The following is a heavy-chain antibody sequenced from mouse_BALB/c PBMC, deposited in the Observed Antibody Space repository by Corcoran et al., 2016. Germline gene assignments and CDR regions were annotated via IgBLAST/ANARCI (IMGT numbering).Heavy chain of an antibody. CDR2: ICPGDGST. J-gene: IGHJ4*01. CDR3: ARSGYGNPYAMDY. D-gene: IGHD2-10*02. Sequence: QVQLQQAGDELVKPGASVQWSCKASGYTFTSYAINWVRQRPEQGLEWIGWICPGDGSTKYNEKFKGKATLTTDKSSSTAYMQLSRLTSEDSAVYFCARSGYGNPYAMDYLGQGTSVTVS. CDR1: GYTFTSYA. V-gene: IGHV1-85*01.